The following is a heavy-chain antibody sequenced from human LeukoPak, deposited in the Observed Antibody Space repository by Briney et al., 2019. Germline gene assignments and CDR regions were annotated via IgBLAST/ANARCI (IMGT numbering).Heavy chain of an antibody. Sequence: SETLSLTCTVSGGSISTSYWGWIRQPPGKGLEYIGFIYYTGSVNYNASLESRVTISLDTSKNQFSLKLSAVTAADTAMYYCARGDGEYTYGYYFDSWGQGTPVTVSS. CDR3: ARGDGEYTYGYYFDS. CDR2: IYYTGSV. J-gene: IGHJ4*02. D-gene: IGHD5-18*01. CDR1: GGSISTSY. V-gene: IGHV4-59*01.